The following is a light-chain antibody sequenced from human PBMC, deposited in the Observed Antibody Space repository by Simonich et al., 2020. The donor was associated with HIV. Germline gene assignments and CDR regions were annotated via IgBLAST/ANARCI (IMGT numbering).Light chain of an antibody. Sequence: DIQMTQSPSSLSASVGDRVTITCRASQSLSSYLNGYQQKPGKAPKLLIYAASSLQSGVPSRFSGSGSGTDFTLTISSLQPEDFATYYCQQNDNTPWTFGQGTKVEIK. V-gene: IGKV1-39*01. CDR3: QQNDNTPWT. CDR2: AAS. J-gene: IGKJ1*01. CDR1: QSLSSY.